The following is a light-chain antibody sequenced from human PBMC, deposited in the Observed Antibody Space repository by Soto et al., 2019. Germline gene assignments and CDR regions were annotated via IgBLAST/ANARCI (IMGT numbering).Light chain of an antibody. CDR2: KES. J-gene: IGKJ1*01. Sequence: DLQMTQSPSTLSGSVGDSVTITCRASQTISSWLAWYQQKPGKAPKLLIYKESTLKSGVPSRFSGSGSGTEFTLTISRLQPDDFATYYCQHYNSYSEAXGQGTKVDIK. V-gene: IGKV1-5*03. CDR3: QHYNSYSEA. CDR1: QTISSW.